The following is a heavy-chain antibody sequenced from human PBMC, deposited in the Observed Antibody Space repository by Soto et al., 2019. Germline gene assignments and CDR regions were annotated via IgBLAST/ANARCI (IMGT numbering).Heavy chain of an antibody. D-gene: IGHD2-8*01. J-gene: IGHJ6*02. CDR1: GFTFSSYA. V-gene: IGHV3-30-3*01. CDR3: ARRGGVCYSCMDV. CDR2: ISYDGSNK. Sequence: GGSLRLSCAASGFTFSSYAMHWVRQAPGKGLEWVAVISYDGSNKYYADSVKGRFTISRDNSKNTLYLQMNSLRAEDTAVYYCARRGGVCYSCMDVWGPGTTVTVSS.